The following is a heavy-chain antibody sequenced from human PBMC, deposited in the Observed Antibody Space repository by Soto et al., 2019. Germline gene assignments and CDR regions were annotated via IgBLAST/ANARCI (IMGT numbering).Heavy chain of an antibody. V-gene: IGHV4-59*12. Sequence: SETLSLTCTVSGGSISSYYWSWIRQPPGKGLEWIGSIYYSGSTYYNPSLKSRVTISVDKSKNQFSLKLSSVTAADTAVYYCARVWTTVTNWFDPWGQGTLVTVSS. CDR3: ARVWTTVTNWFDP. CDR1: GGSISSYY. J-gene: IGHJ5*02. D-gene: IGHD4-17*01. CDR2: IYYSGST.